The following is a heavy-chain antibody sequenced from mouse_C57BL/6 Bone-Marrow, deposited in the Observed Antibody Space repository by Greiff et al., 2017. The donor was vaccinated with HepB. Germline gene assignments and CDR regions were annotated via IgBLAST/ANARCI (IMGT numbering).Heavy chain of an antibody. V-gene: IGHV14-4*01. CDR2: IDPENGDT. J-gene: IGHJ4*01. D-gene: IGHD1-1*01. CDR1: GFNIKDDY. CDR3: TTPNYYGSSYAMDY. Sequence: VQLQQSGAELVRPEASVKLSCTASGFNIKDDYMHWVKQRPEQGLEWIGWIDPENGDTEYASKFQGKATITADTSSNTAYLQLSSLTSEDTAVYYCTTPNYYGSSYAMDYWGQGTSVTVSS.